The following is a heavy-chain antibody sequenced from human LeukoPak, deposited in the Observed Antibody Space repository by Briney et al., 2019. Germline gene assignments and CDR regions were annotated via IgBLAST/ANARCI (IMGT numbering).Heavy chain of an antibody. CDR3: ARGPYSSSSGGGDY. CDR1: GFTFSSYG. CDR2: IWYDGSNK. V-gene: IGHV3-33*01. Sequence: GGSLRLSCAASGFTFSSYGMHWVRQAPGKGLEWVAVIWYDGSNKYYADSVKGRFTISRDNSKNTLYLQMNSLRAEDTAVYYCARGPYSSSSGGGDYWGQGTLVTVSS. J-gene: IGHJ4*02. D-gene: IGHD6-6*01.